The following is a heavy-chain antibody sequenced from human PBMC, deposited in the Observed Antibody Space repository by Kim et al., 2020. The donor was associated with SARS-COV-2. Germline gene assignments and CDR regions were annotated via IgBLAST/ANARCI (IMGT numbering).Heavy chain of an antibody. J-gene: IGHJ4*02. D-gene: IGHD3-9*01. CDR3: AKEGRTGYYFFDF. V-gene: IGHV3-30*02. Sequence: YPDPVKGRFTISRDNSKNTLYLKMNSLRTEDTAVYYCAKEGRTGYYFFDFWGQGTLVTVSS.